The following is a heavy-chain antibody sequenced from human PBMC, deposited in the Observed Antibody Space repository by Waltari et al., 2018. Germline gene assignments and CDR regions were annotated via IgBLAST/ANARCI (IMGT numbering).Heavy chain of an antibody. CDR1: GGSFSGYY. D-gene: IGHD3-16*01. Sequence: QVQLQQWGAGLLKPSETLSLTCAVYGGSFSGYYWSWIRQPPGKGLEWVAVISYDGSNKYYADSVKGRFTISRDNSKNTLYLQMNSLRAEDTAVYYCARDPAYDYSPPFDYWGQGTLVTVSS. J-gene: IGHJ4*02. CDR3: ARDPAYDYSPPFDY. CDR2: ISYDGSNK. V-gene: IGHV3-30*03.